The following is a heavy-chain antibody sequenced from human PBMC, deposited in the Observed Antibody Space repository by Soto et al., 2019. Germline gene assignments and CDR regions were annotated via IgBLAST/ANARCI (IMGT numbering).Heavy chain of an antibody. CDR1: GGSISSYY. J-gene: IGHJ4*02. V-gene: IGHV4-59*08. CDR2: IYYSGST. CDR3: ARLYCSSTSCYWQHDY. D-gene: IGHD2-2*01. Sequence: QVQLQESGPGLVKPSETLSLTCTVSGGSISSYYWSWIRQPPGKGLEWIGYIYYSGSTNYNPSLNSRVTISVDTSKNQFSLKLSSVTAADTAVYYCARLYCSSTSCYWQHDYWGQGTLVTVSS.